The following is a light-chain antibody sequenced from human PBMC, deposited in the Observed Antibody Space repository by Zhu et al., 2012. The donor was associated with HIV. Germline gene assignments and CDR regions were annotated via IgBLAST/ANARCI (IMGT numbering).Light chain of an antibody. CDR2: GTS. CDR3: QQYNNWPYT. J-gene: IGKJ2*01. V-gene: IGKV3-15*01. Sequence: EIVMTQSPATLSVSPGERATLSCRASQSVSGNLAWFQQKPGQAPRLLIYGTSTRATGIPARFSGSGSGTEFTLTITSLQSEDFAIYYCQQYNNWPYTFGQGTRLDIK. CDR1: QSVSGN.